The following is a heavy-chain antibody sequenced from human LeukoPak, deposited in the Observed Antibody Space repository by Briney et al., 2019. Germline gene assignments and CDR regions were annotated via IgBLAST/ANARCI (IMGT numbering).Heavy chain of an antibody. CDR2: ISGSGGST. J-gene: IGHJ5*02. D-gene: IGHD3-22*01. V-gene: IGHV3-23*01. CDR3: AKDNGYYDSSGYYYNWFDP. Sequence: GGSMRLSCAAYGFTFSSYAMSWVRQAPGKGREWVSAISGSGGSTYYADSVKGRFTISRDNSKNTLYLQMNSLRAEDTAVYYCAKDNGYYDSSGYYYNWFDPWGQGTLVTVSS. CDR1: GFTFSSYA.